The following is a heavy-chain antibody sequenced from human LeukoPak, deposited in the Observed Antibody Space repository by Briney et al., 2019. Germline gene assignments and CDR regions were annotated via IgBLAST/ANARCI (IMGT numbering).Heavy chain of an antibody. J-gene: IGHJ4*02. CDR2: IYTSGST. D-gene: IGHD1-26*01. Sequence: SETLSLTCTVSGGSISSGSYYWSWIRQPAGKGLEWIGRIYTSGSTNYNPSLKSRVTISVDTSKNQFSLKLSSVTAADTAVYYCARDHIVGATIDWGQGTLVTVSS. CDR3: ARDHIVGATID. CDR1: GGSISSGSYY. V-gene: IGHV4-61*02.